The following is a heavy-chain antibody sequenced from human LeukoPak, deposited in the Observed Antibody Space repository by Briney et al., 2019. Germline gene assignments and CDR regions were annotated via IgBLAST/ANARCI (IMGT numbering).Heavy chain of an antibody. CDR1: GYTFTGYY. CDR3: ARDIAVTTSEAYYGMDV. D-gene: IGHD4-17*01. V-gene: IGHV1-2*02. Sequence: ASVKVSCKASGYTFTGYYMHWVRQAPGQGLGWMGWINPNSGGTNYAQKFQGRVTMTRDTSISTAYMELSRLRSDDTAVYYCARDIAVTTSEAYYGMDVWGQGTTVTVSS. CDR2: INPNSGGT. J-gene: IGHJ6*02.